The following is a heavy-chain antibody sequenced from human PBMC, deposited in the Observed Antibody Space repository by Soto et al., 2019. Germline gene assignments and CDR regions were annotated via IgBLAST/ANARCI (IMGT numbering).Heavy chain of an antibody. J-gene: IGHJ4*02. CDR1: GGSVSSGSFY. Sequence: QVQLQESGPGLVKPSETLSLTCSVSGGSVSSGSFYWSWLRQPPGKGLEWIAYVSDSGSTNYNPSLRSRLSLSLDTSKNQFSLKLSSVTAADTALYYCARVRRFGAHLAPTSDYFDYWGQGTLVTVSS. CDR3: ARVRRFGAHLAPTSDYFDY. CDR2: VSDSGST. D-gene: IGHD3-16*01. V-gene: IGHV4-61*01.